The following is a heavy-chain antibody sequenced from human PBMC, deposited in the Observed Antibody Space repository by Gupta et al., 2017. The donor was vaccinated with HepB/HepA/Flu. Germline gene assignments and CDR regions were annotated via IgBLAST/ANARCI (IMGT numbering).Heavy chain of an antibody. CDR3: ARRAVRGRIVPYYYYYGTDV. D-gene: IGHD3-10*01. V-gene: IGHV1-3*04. CDR2: LNTGTDDT. Sequence: QVQLVQSGAEAKRPGASVKVSCKASGYTLNHYALHWVRQAPGQGLQWMGWLNTGTDDTKYSKKFQGRIAFTRDISTNTAYMELRSLTSEDTAGYFCARRAVRGRIVPYYYYYGTDVWGPGTTVTVSS. CDR1: GYTLNHYA. J-gene: IGHJ6*02.